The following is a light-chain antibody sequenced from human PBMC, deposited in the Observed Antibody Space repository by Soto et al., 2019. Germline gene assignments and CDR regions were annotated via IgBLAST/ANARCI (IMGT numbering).Light chain of an antibody. CDR1: SSDVGGYNY. CDR3: SSYAGSNNLFV. CDR2: EVS. V-gene: IGLV2-8*01. Sequence: QSALTQPPSASGSPGQSVTISCTGTSSDVGGYNYVSWYQQHPGKAPKLMINEVSKRPSGVPDRFSGSKSGNTASLTVSGLQAEDEADYYCSSYAGSNNLFVFGGGTKLTVL. J-gene: IGLJ3*02.